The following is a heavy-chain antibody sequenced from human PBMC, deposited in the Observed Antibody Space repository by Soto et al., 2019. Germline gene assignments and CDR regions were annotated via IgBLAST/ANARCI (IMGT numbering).Heavy chain of an antibody. V-gene: IGHV3-66*01. CDR3: ARETRTTGTTSAFDI. CDR1: GFTVSSNY. J-gene: IGHJ3*02. CDR2: IYSGGST. Sequence: GGSLRLSCAASGFTVSSNYMSWVRQAPGKGLEWVSVIYSGGSTYYADSVKGRFTISRDNSKNTLYLQMNSLRAEDTAVYYCARETRTTGTTSAFDIWGQGTMVTVSS. D-gene: IGHD1-1*01.